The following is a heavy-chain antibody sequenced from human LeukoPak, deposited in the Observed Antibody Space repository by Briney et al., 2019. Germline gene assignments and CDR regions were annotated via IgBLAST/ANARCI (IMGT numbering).Heavy chain of an antibody. V-gene: IGHV3-74*01. CDR1: GFTFSNYL. J-gene: IGHJ4*02. Sequence: QPGGSLRLSCAASGFTFSNYLMHWVRQAPGKGLVWVSRITSDGRSTSKADSVKGRFTISRDNAKNTLYLQMNSLRAEDTAVYYCARGSSTWSDYWGQGTLVTVSS. CDR2: ITSDGRST. D-gene: IGHD6-13*01. CDR3: ARGSSTWSDY.